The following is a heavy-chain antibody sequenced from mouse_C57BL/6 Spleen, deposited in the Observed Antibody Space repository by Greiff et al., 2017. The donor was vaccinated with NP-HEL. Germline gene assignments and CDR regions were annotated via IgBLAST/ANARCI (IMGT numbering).Heavy chain of an antibody. J-gene: IGHJ3*01. CDR1: GFNIKDYY. Sequence: EVQLQQSGAELVRPGASVKLSCTASGFNIKDYYMHWVKQRPEQGLEWIGRIDPEDGDTEYAPKFQGKATMTADTSSNTAYLQLSSLTSEDTAVYYCTTRQLMLPSGFAYWGQGTLVTVSA. CDR3: TTRQLMLPSGFAY. D-gene: IGHD3-2*02. CDR2: IDPEDGDT. V-gene: IGHV14-1*01.